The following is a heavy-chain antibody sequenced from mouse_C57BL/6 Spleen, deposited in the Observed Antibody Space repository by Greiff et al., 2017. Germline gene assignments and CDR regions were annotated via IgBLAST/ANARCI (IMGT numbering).Heavy chain of an antibody. CDR3: ARWFAY. CDR2: ISYDGSN. V-gene: IGHV3-6*01. CDR1: GYSITSGYY. J-gene: IGHJ3*01. Sequence: EVQLVESGPGLVKPSQSLSLTCSVTGYSITSGYYRNWIRQFPGNKLEWMGYISYDGSNNYNPSLKNRISITRDTSKNQFFLKLNSVTTEDTATYYCARWFAYWGQGTLVTVSA.